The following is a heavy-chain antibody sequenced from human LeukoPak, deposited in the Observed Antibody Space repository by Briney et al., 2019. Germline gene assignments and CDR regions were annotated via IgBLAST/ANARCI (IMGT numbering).Heavy chain of an antibody. D-gene: IGHD3-3*01. Sequence: GGSLRLSCAASGFTFSSYAMHWVRQAPGKGLEWVAVISYDGSNKYYADSVKGRFTISRDNSKNTLYLQMNSLRAEDTAVYYCARDFQGDFWSGYYSKEANWYLDLWGRGTLVTVSS. V-gene: IGHV3-30-3*01. CDR3: ARDFQGDFWSGYYSKEANWYLDL. J-gene: IGHJ2*01. CDR1: GFTFSSYA. CDR2: ISYDGSNK.